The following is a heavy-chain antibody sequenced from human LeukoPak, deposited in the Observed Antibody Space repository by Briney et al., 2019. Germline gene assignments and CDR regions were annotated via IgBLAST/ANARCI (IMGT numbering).Heavy chain of an antibody. Sequence: AASVKVSCKASGGTFSGYAVTWVRQAPGQGLEWMGGLIPIFGTANYAQKFQGRVTITTDESTNTAYMELSSLRSEDTAVYYCARGYGQGRYYYMDVWGKGTTVTVSS. D-gene: IGHD1-1*01. CDR2: LIPIFGTA. CDR1: GGTFSGYA. V-gene: IGHV1-69*05. J-gene: IGHJ6*03. CDR3: ARGYGQGRYYYMDV.